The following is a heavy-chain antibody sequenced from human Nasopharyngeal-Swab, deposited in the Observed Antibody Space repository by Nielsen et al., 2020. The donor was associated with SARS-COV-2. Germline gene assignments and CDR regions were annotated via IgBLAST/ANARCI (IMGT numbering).Heavy chain of an antibody. CDR2: IWSDGKTT. V-gene: IGHV3-33*01. CDR1: GFSFSNHG. D-gene: IGHD5-12*01. J-gene: IGHJ3*02. CDR3: AREGPYSGTNVFDI. Sequence: GGSLSLSCAASGFSFSNHGMHWVRQAPGKGLEWVAVIWSDGKTTKYADSVKGRLTISRDKSRNTLYLQMNNLRVEDTAIYYCAREGPYSGTNVFDIWGQGTMVTVSS.